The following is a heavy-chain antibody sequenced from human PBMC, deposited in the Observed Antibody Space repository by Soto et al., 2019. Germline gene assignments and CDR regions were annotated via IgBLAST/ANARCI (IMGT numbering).Heavy chain of an antibody. J-gene: IGHJ4*02. CDR2: ISGSGGST. Sequence: EVQLLESGGGLVQPGGSLRLSCAASGFTFNNYAMNWVLQAPGKGLEWVSAISGSGGSTYYADSVKGRFTISRDNSKNTLYLPMNSLRAEDTAVYYCAKGALGSSSWYDFDYWGQGALVTVSS. D-gene: IGHD6-13*01. V-gene: IGHV3-23*01. CDR1: GFTFNNYA. CDR3: AKGALGSSSWYDFDY.